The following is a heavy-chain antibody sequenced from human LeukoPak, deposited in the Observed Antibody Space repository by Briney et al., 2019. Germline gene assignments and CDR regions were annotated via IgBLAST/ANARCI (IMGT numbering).Heavy chain of an antibody. D-gene: IGHD5-12*01. Sequence: ASVKVSCKASGYTFTNFDINWVRQATGQGLEWMGWMNPKSGNTGYAQKFQGRVTMTRNTPISTAYMELSNLRSDDTAVYYCARGNSDYRKEFDYWGQGTLVTVSS. CDR1: GYTFTNFD. V-gene: IGHV1-8*01. CDR3: ARGNSDYRKEFDY. J-gene: IGHJ4*02. CDR2: MNPKSGNT.